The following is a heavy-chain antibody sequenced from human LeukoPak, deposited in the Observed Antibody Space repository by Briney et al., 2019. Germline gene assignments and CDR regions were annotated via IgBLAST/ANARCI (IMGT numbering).Heavy chain of an antibody. J-gene: IGHJ4*02. Sequence: SQTLSLTCAVSGGSISSGGYSWSWIRQPPGKGLEWIGYIYHSGSTYYNPSLKSRVTISVDRSKNQFSLKLSSVTAADTAVYYCAREGPRSGGQDYWGQGTLVTVSS. CDR2: IYHSGST. D-gene: IGHD3-10*01. CDR1: GGSISSGGYS. CDR3: AREGPRSGGQDY. V-gene: IGHV4-30-2*01.